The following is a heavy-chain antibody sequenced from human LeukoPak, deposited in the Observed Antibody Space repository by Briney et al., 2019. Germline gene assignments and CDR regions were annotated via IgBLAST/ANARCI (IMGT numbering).Heavy chain of an antibody. V-gene: IGHV3-23*01. Sequence: QPGGSLRLSCAASGFTFSSYGMNWVRQAPGKGLEWVSSISGSGGTTYYADSVKGRFTISRDNSKNTLYLQMNSLRAEDTAVYYCAKKMSWQLVSPIDYWGQGTLVTVSS. CDR1: GFTFSSYG. D-gene: IGHD6-6*01. CDR2: ISGSGGTT. CDR3: AKKMSWQLVSPIDY. J-gene: IGHJ4*02.